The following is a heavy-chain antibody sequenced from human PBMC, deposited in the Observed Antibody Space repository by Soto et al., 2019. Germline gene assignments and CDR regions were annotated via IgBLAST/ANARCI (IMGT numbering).Heavy chain of an antibody. J-gene: IGHJ6*02. CDR3: AKLGEDYYYYYGMDV. Sequence: WRCRRLSCAPSGFTFSSYSMNFCGHSPFKWREWVSYISSSSSTIYYADSVKGRFTISRDNAKNSLYLQINSLRDEDTAVYYCAKLGEDYYYYYGMDVWGQGTTVTVSS. V-gene: IGHV3-48*02. D-gene: IGHD3-16*01. CDR2: ISSSSSTI. CDR1: GFTFSSYS.